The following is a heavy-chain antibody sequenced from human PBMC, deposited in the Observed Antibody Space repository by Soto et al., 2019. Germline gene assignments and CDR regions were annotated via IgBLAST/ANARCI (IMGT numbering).Heavy chain of an antibody. V-gene: IGHV3-15*04. Sequence: EVQLVESGGGLVEPGGSLRLSCAASGFTFSASWMGWVRQAPGKGLEYVGRMGTKPGEGPTDYPAHVQGRFTVSRHDSRNAMYLQLQNLKTEDTAVYFCITSGGSHWGQGALVTVSS. CDR2: MGTKPGEGPT. CDR3: ITSGGSH. CDR1: GFTFSASW. D-gene: IGHD3-16*01. J-gene: IGHJ4*02.